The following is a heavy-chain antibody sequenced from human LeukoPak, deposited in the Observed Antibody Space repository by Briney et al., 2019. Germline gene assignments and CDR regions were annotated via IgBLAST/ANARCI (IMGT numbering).Heavy chain of an antibody. D-gene: IGHD3-3*01. V-gene: IGHV3-74*01. CDR2: INTESTST. CDR3: ARDYDRYYMDV. Sequence: GGSLRLSCAASGFTFSSYWMHWVRQAPGKGLVWVSRINTESTSTSYADSVKGRFTISRDNAKNTLYLQMNSLRPEDTAVYYCARDYDRYYMDVWGKGTTVTVSS. J-gene: IGHJ6*03. CDR1: GFTFSSYW.